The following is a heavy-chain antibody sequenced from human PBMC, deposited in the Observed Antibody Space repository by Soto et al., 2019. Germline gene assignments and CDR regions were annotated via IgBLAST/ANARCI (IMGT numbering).Heavy chain of an antibody. CDR1: GGSISSGGYS. Sequence: QLQLQESGSGLVTPSQTLSLTCAVSGGSISSGGYSWSWIRQPPGKGLEWIGYIYHSGSTYYNPSLKSRVTISVDRSKNQFSLKLSSVTAADTAVYYCASRRDGYNYYGYWGQGTLVTVSS. D-gene: IGHD5-12*01. CDR2: IYHSGST. V-gene: IGHV4-30-2*01. J-gene: IGHJ4*02. CDR3: ASRRDGYNYYGY.